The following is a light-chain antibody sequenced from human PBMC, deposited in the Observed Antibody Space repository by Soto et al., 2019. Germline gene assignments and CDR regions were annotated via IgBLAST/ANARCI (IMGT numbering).Light chain of an antibody. V-gene: IGKV3-20*01. CDR3: QQYGSSSWT. J-gene: IGKJ1*01. CDR1: QSVSSSY. Sequence: EIVLTQSPGTLSLSPGERATLSCRASQSVSSSYLAWYQQKPGQAPRLLIYGASSRATGIPDRFSGSGSGTDFPLTISRLEPEDFAVYYCQQYGSSSWTFGQGKKVEIK. CDR2: GAS.